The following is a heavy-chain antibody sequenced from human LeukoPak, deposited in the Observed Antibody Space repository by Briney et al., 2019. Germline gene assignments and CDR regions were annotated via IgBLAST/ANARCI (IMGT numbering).Heavy chain of an antibody. Sequence: PGGSLRLSCAPSEFILSSFHMHWVRQAPGKGLEWVASIRNDGSDKYYADSVKGRFTVSRDNSQNTLYLQMSSLTTEDTAMYYCAKDRGDYFDTSSQSFDSWGQGTLVTVSS. D-gene: IGHD3-22*01. J-gene: IGHJ4*02. CDR2: IRNDGSDK. CDR1: EFILSSFH. V-gene: IGHV3-30*02. CDR3: AKDRGDYFDTSSQSFDS.